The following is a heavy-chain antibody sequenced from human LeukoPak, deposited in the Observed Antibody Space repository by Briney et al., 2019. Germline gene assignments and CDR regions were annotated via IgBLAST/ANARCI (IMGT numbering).Heavy chain of an antibody. CDR2: ISGSGYST. CDR3: ARDFDRYYFDY. J-gene: IGHJ4*02. CDR1: GFTFNNYA. D-gene: IGHD3-9*01. V-gene: IGHV3-23*01. Sequence: GGSLRPSCVASGFTFNNYAMTWVRQAPGKGLEWVSAISGSGYSTYYADSVKGRFTISRDNAKNTLYLQMNSLRAEDTAMYYCARDFDRYYFDYWGQGTLVTVSS.